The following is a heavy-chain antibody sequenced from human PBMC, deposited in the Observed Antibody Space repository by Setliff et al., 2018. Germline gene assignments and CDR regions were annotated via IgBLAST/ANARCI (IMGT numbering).Heavy chain of an antibody. CDR1: GYTFTDYA. V-gene: IGHV7-4-1*02. Sequence: VKVSCKASGYTFTDYAMHWVRQAPGQGLEWMGWINTNTGNPTYAQGFTGRFVFSLDTSVSTAYLQISSLKAEDTAVYYCTREDMITFGGVIVSDAFDIWGQGTMVTVSS. CDR2: INTNTGNP. CDR3: TREDMITFGGVIVSDAFDI. J-gene: IGHJ3*02. D-gene: IGHD3-16*02.